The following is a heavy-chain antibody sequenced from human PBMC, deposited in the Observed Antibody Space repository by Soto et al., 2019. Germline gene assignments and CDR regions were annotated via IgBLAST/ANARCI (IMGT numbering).Heavy chain of an antibody. Sequence: VSCKASGYTFTSYAMHWVRQAPGQRLEWMGWINAGKGNTKYSQKFQGRVTNNRDTSTSTAYMELRNLKSEDTAVYYCARDKSGWSAYWGQGTLVTVFS. CDR3: ARDKSGWSAY. CDR2: INAGKGNT. D-gene: IGHD6-19*01. J-gene: IGHJ4*02. V-gene: IGHV1-3*01. CDR1: GYTFTSYA.